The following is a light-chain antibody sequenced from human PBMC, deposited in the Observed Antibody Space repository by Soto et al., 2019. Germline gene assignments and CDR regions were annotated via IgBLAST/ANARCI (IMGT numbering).Light chain of an antibody. CDR1: QSIAPY. V-gene: IGKV1-27*01. CDR2: ATS. CDR3: QKYNSAPLT. J-gene: IGKJ4*01. Sequence: DVQMTQSPSSLSAFVGDRVTITCRASQSIAPYLAWFQQKPGKVSKLMIYATSTLQSGVSSQFSGSGSGTDFTLTINSLQLEDVGTYYCQKYNSAPLTFGGGTKVEIK.